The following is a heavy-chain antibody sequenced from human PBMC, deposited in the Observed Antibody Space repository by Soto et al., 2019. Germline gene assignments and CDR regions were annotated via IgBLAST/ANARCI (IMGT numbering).Heavy chain of an antibody. CDR3: ARDQEGSYYYYYYYGMDV. CDR2: ISAYNGNT. CDR1: GYTFTSYG. J-gene: IGHJ6*02. D-gene: IGHD3-10*01. Sequence: GASVKVSCKASGYTFTSYGISWVRQAPGQGLEWMGWISAYNGNTNYAQKLQGRVTTTTDTSTSTAYMELRSLRSDDTAVYYCARDQEGSYYYYYYYGMDVWGQGTTV. V-gene: IGHV1-18*01.